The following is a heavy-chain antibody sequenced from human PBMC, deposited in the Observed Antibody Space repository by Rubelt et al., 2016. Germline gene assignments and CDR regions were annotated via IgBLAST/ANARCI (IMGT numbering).Heavy chain of an antibody. CDR2: IYSGGNT. CDR3: AREYDV. J-gene: IGHJ4*02. Sequence: EVQLVESGGGLIQPGGSLRLSCAASGFTVSSNHMSWVRQAPGKGLEWVFLIYSGGNTHYADSVKGRFTISRDDSKNTLYLQLNSLRAEDTAVYYCAREYDVWGQGSLVTVSS. V-gene: IGHV3-53*01. D-gene: IGHD3-3*01. CDR1: GFTVSSNH.